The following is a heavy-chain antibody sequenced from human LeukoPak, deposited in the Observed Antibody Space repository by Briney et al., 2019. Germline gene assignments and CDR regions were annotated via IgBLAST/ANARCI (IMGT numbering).Heavy chain of an antibody. CDR1: GYSISSGYY. CDR2: MHYSGNT. D-gene: IGHD2-15*01. Sequence: PSETLSLTCAVSGYSISSGYYWGWIRQPPGKGLEWIGSMHYSGNTYYTPSLKSRVTISVDTSKNQFSLELSSVTAADTAVYYCARSMRVVVIPSAQAFDIWGQGTMVTVSS. V-gene: IGHV4-38-2*01. CDR3: ARSMRVVVIPSAQAFDI. J-gene: IGHJ3*02.